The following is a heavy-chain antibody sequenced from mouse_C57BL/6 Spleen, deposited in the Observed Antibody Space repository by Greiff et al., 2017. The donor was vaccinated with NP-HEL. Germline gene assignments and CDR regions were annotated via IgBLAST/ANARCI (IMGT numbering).Heavy chain of an antibody. D-gene: IGHD2-5*01. CDR1: GFTFTDYY. V-gene: IGHV7-3*01. CDR2: IRNKANGYTT. Sequence: EVKLMESGGGLVQPGGSLSLSCAASGFTFTDYYMSWVRQPPGKALEWLGFIRNKANGYTTEYSASVKGRFTISRDNSQSILYLQMNALRAEDSATYYCARYIGYSNSYYFDYWGQGTTLIVSS. J-gene: IGHJ2*01. CDR3: ARYIGYSNSYYFDY.